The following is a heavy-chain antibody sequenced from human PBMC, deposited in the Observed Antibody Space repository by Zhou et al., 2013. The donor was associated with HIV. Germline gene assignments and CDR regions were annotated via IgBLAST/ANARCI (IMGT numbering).Heavy chain of an antibody. CDR3: ARDYHPADIRSYGIHCLGP. D-gene: IGHD3-16*01. Sequence: QVQLVQSGAEVKKPGSSVKVSCKASGGTFSSYAISWVRQAPGQGLEWMGGIIPIFGTANYAQKFQGRVTITTDESTSTAYMELSSLRSEDTAVYYCARDYHPADIRSYGIHCLGPWGQGTLVTVSS. CDR1: GGTFSSYA. CDR2: IIPIFGTA. J-gene: IGHJ5*02. V-gene: IGHV1-69*05.